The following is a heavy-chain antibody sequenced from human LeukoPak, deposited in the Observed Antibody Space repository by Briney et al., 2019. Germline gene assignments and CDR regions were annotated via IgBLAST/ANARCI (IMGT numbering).Heavy chain of an antibody. CDR2: IYYSGGT. J-gene: IGHJ4*02. CDR1: GGSISSYY. D-gene: IGHD6-19*01. Sequence: PSETLSLTCTVSGGSISSYYWSWIRQPPGKGLEWIGYIYYSGGTNYNPSLKSRVTISVDTSKNQFSLKLSSVTVADTAVYYCARDSGYVDYWGQGTLVTVSS. V-gene: IGHV4-59*01. CDR3: ARDSGYVDY.